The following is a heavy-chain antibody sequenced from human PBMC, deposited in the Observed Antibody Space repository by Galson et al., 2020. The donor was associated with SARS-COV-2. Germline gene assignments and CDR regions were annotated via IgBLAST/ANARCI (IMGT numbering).Heavy chain of an antibody. J-gene: IGHJ3*02. CDR2: INTNGATT. V-gene: IGHV3-64*02. CDR3: AREGYSSGRVGAVDI. D-gene: IGHD2-15*01. CDR1: GFTFSNYV. Sequence: AGSLRLSCAASGFTFSNYVMHWVRHAPGEGLEYVSAINTNGATTHYADSVEGRFIISRDNSENTMYLQMGSLTSEDMAVYYCAREGYSSGRVGAVDIWGQGTILIVSS.